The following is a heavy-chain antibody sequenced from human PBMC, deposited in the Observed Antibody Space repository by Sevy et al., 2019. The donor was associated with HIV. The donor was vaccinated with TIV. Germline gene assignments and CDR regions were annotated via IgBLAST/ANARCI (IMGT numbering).Heavy chain of an antibody. CDR2: MYHSGST. CDR3: ARATGSSAGFDS. CDR1: GGSISSGGYF. J-gene: IGHJ4*01. Sequence: SETLSLTCTVSGGSISSGGYFWSWIRQHPGKGLEWIGYMYHSGSTYYNPSLKSRLSMFMDPSENQFSLRMSTVTAADTAIYFCARATGSSAGFDSWGHGTVVTVSS. V-gene: IGHV4-31*03. D-gene: IGHD2-15*01.